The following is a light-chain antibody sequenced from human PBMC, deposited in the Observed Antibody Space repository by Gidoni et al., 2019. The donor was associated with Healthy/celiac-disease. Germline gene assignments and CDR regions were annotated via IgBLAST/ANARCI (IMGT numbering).Light chain of an antibody. CDR3: ASWDDSLNGLVV. Sequence: QSVLTQPPSASGTPGQRVTISCSGSSSNIGSNTVNWYQQPPGTAPKVLIYSNNQRPSGVPDRFSGSKSGTSASLAISGLQSEDEADYYCASWDDSLNGLVVFGGGTQLTVL. J-gene: IGLJ2*01. V-gene: IGLV1-44*01. CDR2: SNN. CDR1: SSNIGSNT.